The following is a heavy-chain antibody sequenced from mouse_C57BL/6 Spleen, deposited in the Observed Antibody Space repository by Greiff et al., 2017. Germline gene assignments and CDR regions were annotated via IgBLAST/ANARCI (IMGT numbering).Heavy chain of an antibody. D-gene: IGHD2-5*01. J-gene: IGHJ1*03. CDR3: ARGGVYSKDWYFDV. V-gene: IGHV1-82*01. CDR2: IYPGDGDT. CDR1: GYAFSSSW. Sequence: QVQLQQSGPELVKPGASVKISCKASGYAFSSSWMNWVKQRPGKGLEWIGRIYPGDGDTNYNGKFKGKATLTADKSSSTAYMQLSSLTSEDSAVYFCARGGVYSKDWYFDVWGIGTTVTVSS.